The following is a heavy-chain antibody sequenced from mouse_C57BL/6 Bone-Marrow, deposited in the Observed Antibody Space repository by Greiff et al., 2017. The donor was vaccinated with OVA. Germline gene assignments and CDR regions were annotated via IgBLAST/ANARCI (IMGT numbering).Heavy chain of an antibody. CDR2: FDPSDSYT. CDR3: ARDYDYSFAY. CDR1: GYTFTSYW. V-gene: IGHV1-69*01. Sequence: VQLQQPGAELVMPGAPVKLSCKASGYTFTSYWLPWVKQRPGQGLKWIGEFDPSDSYTNYNQKLKGKATWPVDKSPSTASMQLSSLTSEDSAFYYCARDYDYSFAYWGQGTLVTVSA. J-gene: IGHJ3*01. D-gene: IGHD2-4*01.